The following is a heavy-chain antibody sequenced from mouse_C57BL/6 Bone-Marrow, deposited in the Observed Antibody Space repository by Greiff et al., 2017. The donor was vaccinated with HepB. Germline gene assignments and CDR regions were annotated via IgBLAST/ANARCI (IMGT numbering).Heavy chain of an antibody. Sequence: QVQLQQSGAELARPGASVKLSCKASGYTFTSYGISWVKQRTGQGLEWIGEIYPRSGNTYYNEKFKGKATLTADKSSSTAYMELRSLTSEDSAVYFCARGTTVVAPVAYWGQGTRVTVSA. CDR3: ARGTTVVAPVAY. CDR2: IYPRSGNT. CDR1: GYTFTSYG. J-gene: IGHJ3*01. V-gene: IGHV1-81*01. D-gene: IGHD1-1*01.